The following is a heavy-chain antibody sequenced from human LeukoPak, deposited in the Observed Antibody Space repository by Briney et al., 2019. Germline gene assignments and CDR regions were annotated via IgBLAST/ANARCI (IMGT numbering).Heavy chain of an antibody. CDR3: ARQRGGYKIYFDY. Sequence: PSETLSLTCTVSGGSISSSSYYWGWIRQPPGKGLEWIGSIYYSGSTYYNPSLKSRVTISVDTSKNQFSLKLSSVTAADTAVCYCARQRGGYKIYFDYWGQGTLVTVSS. J-gene: IGHJ4*02. D-gene: IGHD5-24*01. CDR2: IYYSGST. CDR1: GGSISSSSYY. V-gene: IGHV4-39*01.